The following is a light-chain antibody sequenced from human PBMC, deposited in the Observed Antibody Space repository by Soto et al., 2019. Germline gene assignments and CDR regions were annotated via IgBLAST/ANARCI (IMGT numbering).Light chain of an antibody. CDR3: QQYGRSPYT. CDR2: DAA. CDR1: QSVSSGY. J-gene: IGKJ2*01. Sequence: EIVSTQSPGTLSLSPGERATLSCRASQSVSSGYLAWYQQKPGQAPRLLIHDAADRAIGIPDRFSGSGSGTDFTLTISRLEPEDFAMYYCQQYGRSPYTFGQGTKLEIK. V-gene: IGKV3-20*01.